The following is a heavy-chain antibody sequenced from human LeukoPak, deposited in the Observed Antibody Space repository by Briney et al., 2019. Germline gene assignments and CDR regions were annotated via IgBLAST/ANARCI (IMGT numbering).Heavy chain of an antibody. V-gene: IGHV4-59*01. CDR1: GGSISSYY. CDR3: ARDSVGYYDSSGYSGFDY. CDR2: IYYSGST. Sequence: PSETLSLTCTVSGGSISSYYWSWIRQPPGKGLEWIGYIYYSGSTNYNPSLKSRVTISVDTSKNQFSLKLSSVTAADTAVYYCARDSVGYYDSSGYSGFDYWGQGTLVTVSS. J-gene: IGHJ4*02. D-gene: IGHD3-22*01.